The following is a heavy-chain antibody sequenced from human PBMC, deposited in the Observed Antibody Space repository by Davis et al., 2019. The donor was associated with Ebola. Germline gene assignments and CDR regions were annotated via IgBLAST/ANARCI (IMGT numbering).Heavy chain of an antibody. J-gene: IGHJ2*01. CDR3: ARHGRGLLAPPLLPRYFDL. CDR1: GGSFSGYY. D-gene: IGHD1-26*01. V-gene: IGHV4-34*01. Sequence: PSETLSLTCAVYGGSFSGYYWSWIRQPPGKGLEWIGEINHSGSTNYNPSLKSRVTISVDTSKNQFSLKLSSVTAADTAVYYCARHGRGLLAPPLLPRYFDLWGRGTLVTVSS. CDR2: INHSGST.